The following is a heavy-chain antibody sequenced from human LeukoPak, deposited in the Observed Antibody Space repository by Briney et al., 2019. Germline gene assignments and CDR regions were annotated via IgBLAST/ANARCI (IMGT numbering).Heavy chain of an antibody. J-gene: IGHJ6*02. D-gene: IGHD6-6*01. CDR2: ISYDGSNK. Sequence: GGSLRLSCAASGFTFSSYAMHWVRQAPGKGLEWVAVISYDGSNKYYADSVKGRFTISRDNSKNTLYLQMNSLGADDTAVYYCARSGWYSSSFKILNYYYYGMDVWGQGTTVTVSS. CDR1: GFTFSSYA. V-gene: IGHV3-30-3*01. CDR3: ARSGWYSSSFKILNYYYYGMDV.